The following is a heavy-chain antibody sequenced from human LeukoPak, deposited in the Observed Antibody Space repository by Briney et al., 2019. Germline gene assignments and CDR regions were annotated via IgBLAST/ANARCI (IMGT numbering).Heavy chain of an antibody. J-gene: IGHJ3*02. CDR2: ISSTSSTI. D-gene: IGHD3-22*01. CDR1: GFTFRSYS. Sequence: SGGSRRLSCAASGFTFRSYSMHWVRQAPGKVLGWVSYISSTSSTIYYADSVKGRFTISRDNAKNSLYLQMNSRRDEDTAVYYCARAAPYYYDSSGYSAFDSWGQGTMVTVSA. V-gene: IGHV3-48*02. CDR3: ARAAPYYYDSSGYSAFDS.